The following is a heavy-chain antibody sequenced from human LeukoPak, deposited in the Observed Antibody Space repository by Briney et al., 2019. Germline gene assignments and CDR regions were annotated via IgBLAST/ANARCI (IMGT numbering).Heavy chain of an antibody. Sequence: GASVKVSCKVSGYTLTELSMHWVRQAPGKGLEWMGGFDPEDGETIYAQKFQGRVTMTEDTSTDTAYMELSSLRSEDTAVYYCATDPKWLPRTLVRDSNWFDPWGQGTLVTVSS. D-gene: IGHD3-22*01. CDR1: GYTLTELS. CDR2: FDPEDGET. V-gene: IGHV1-24*01. CDR3: ATDPKWLPRTLVRDSNWFDP. J-gene: IGHJ5*02.